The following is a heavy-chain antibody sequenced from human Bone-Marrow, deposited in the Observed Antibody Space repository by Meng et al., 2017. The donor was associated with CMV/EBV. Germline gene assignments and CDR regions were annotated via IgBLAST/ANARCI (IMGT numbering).Heavy chain of an antibody. D-gene: IGHD3-16*01. CDR2: INTANGAP. V-gene: IGHV1-18*01. J-gene: IGHJ4*02. CDR1: GYYFNAFG. CDR3: ARRRGVYHFLEGGGDAYFDY. Sequence: ASVKVSCKGSGYYFNAFGISWMRQAPGQGLEWMGWINTANGAPRYAQRFQGRVTMTTDKSTATSYMELRSLTSDDTAVYYCARRRGVYHFLEGGGDAYFDYWSQGTPVAVSS.